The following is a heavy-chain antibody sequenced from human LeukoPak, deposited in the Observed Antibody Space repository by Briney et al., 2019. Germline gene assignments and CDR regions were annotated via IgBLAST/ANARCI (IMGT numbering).Heavy chain of an antibody. CDR3: ARGPRPGELPDSYYYYMDV. Sequence: ASVKVSSKASGYTFTSYDINWVRQATGQGLEWMGWMNPNSGNTGYAQKFQGRVTITRNTSISTAYMELSSLRSEDTAVYYCARGPRPGELPDSYYYYMDVWGKGTTVTVSS. D-gene: IGHD1-26*01. CDR2: MNPNSGNT. V-gene: IGHV1-8*03. J-gene: IGHJ6*03. CDR1: GYTFTSYD.